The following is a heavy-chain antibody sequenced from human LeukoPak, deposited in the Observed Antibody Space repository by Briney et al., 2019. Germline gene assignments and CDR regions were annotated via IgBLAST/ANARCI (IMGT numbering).Heavy chain of an antibody. J-gene: IGHJ4*02. D-gene: IGHD3-16*02. CDR3: AKDRDWRLGELSLGS. Sequence: PGGSLRLSCVASEFMLSMKWMNWVRQAPGKGLEWVAVISYDGSNKYYADSVKGRFTISRDNSKNTLYLQMNSLRAEDTAVYYCAKDRDWRLGELSLGSWGQGTLVTVSS. V-gene: IGHV3-30*18. CDR1: EFMLSMKW. CDR2: ISYDGSNK.